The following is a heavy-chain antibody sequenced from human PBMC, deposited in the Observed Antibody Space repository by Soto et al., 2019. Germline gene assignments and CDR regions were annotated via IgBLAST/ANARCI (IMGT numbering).Heavy chain of an antibody. CDR1: GGTFSSYT. J-gene: IGHJ4*02. D-gene: IGHD3-16*01. V-gene: IGHV1-69*02. CDR2: IIPILGIA. CDR3: PNYDYTDLAFGY. Sequence: QVQLVQSGAEVKKPGSSVKVSCKASGGTFSSYTISWVRQAPGQGLEWMGRIIPILGIANYAQKFQGRVTITADKSTSTAYMELSSLKSEDTAVYYCPNYDYTDLAFGYWGQGTLFTVSS.